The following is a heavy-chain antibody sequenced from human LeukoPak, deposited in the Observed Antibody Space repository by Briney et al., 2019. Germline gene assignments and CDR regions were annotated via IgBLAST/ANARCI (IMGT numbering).Heavy chain of an antibody. CDR2: ISPTGSTT. CDR1: GFSFSGHW. D-gene: IGHD6-6*01. Sequence: GGSLRLSCTASGFSFSGHWMHWARQLPGKGLVWVSRISPTGSTTSYADSVKGRFTVSRDNAENTLYLQVNNLRAEDTAVYYCARGPNSNWSGLDFWGQGTLLTVSS. J-gene: IGHJ4*02. CDR3: ARGPNSNWSGLDF. V-gene: IGHV3-74*01.